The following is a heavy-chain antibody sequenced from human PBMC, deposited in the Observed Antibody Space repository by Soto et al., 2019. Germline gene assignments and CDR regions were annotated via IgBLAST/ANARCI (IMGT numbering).Heavy chain of an antibody. CDR1: AGCISRNSYY. D-gene: IGHD6-19*01. CDR2: IYYSGST. V-gene: IGHV4-39*01. CDR3: AKTSSAHDAFDI. J-gene: IGHJ3*02. Sequence: SHTQSVTYTASAGCISRNSYYWGLIRQPPGKGLEGIGSIYYSGSTYYNPSLKSRVTISVDTSKNQFSLKLSSVTAADTAVYYCAKTSSAHDAFDIWGQGTMVT.